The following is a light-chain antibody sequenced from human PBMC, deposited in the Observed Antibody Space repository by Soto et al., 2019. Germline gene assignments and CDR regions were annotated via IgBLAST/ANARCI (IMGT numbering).Light chain of an antibody. CDR2: GAS. CDR3: QQYGSSPLT. CDR1: QSVTSSY. V-gene: IGKV3-20*01. Sequence: EIVLTQSPGTLSLSPGERATLTCRARQSVTSSYLAWYQQKPGQAPRLLMYGASSRATGIPDRFSGSGSGTDFTLTISRLEPEDFAVYYCQQYGSSPLTFGPGTKVDIK. J-gene: IGKJ3*01.